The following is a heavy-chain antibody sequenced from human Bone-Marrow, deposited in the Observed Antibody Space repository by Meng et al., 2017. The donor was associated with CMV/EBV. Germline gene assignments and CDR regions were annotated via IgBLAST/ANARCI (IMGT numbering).Heavy chain of an antibody. J-gene: IGHJ6*02. Sequence: GESLKISCAASGFTFSSYAMSWVRQAPGKVLEWVSSISSSSSYIYYADSVKGRFTISRDNAKNTLNLQMNSLRAEDTAVYYCSRDAKGYCSRTSRQYYNFWSGYPTGGYYDYGMAVWGQGPTVPVSS. V-gene: IGHV3-21*01. CDR2: ISSSSSYI. CDR1: GFTFSSYA. CDR3: SRDAKGYCSRTSRQYYNFWSGYPTGGYYDYGMAV. D-gene: IGHD3-3*01.